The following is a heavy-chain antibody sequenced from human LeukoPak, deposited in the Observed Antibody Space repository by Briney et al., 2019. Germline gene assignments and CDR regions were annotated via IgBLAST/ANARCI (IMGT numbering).Heavy chain of an antibody. CDR1: GGSFSGYY. CDR3: ARGPLITGTTNWFDP. J-gene: IGHJ5*02. CDR2: INHSGST. V-gene: IGHV4-34*09. D-gene: IGHD1-20*01. Sequence: SETLSLTCAVYGGSFSGYYWSWIRQPPGKGLEWIGEINHSGSTNYNPSLKSRVTISVDTSKNQFSLKLSSVTAADTAVYYCARGPLITGTTNWFDPWGQGTLVTVSS.